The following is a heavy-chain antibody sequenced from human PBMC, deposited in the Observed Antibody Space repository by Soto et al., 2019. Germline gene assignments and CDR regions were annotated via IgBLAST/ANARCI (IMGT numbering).Heavy chain of an antibody. CDR1: GFSFSSYS. J-gene: IGHJ4*02. CDR2: ISSGSSDT. CDR3: ARDNPYDGSSYYHAFDY. V-gene: IGHV3-48*02. D-gene: IGHD3-22*01. Sequence: GGSLRLSCAASGFSFSSYSMNWVRQAPGKGLEWVSYISSGSSDTYYADSVKGRFTISRDNAKTSLYLQMNSLRDEDTAVYYCARDNPYDGSSYYHAFDYWGQGALVTVSS.